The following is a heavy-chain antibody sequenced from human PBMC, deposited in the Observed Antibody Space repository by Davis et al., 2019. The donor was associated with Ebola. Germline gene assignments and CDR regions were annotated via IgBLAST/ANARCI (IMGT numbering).Heavy chain of an antibody. Sequence: GESLKISCEDSGFTFSNYDMSWVRQAPGKGLDWVARISNNGATAYYADSVRGRFTISRDNSRNTLYLQMNRLRAEDTAVYYCGGAWDWGQGTLVTVSS. D-gene: IGHD1-26*01. CDR3: GGAWD. CDR2: ISNNGATA. CDR1: GFTFSNYD. V-gene: IGHV3-23*01. J-gene: IGHJ4*02.